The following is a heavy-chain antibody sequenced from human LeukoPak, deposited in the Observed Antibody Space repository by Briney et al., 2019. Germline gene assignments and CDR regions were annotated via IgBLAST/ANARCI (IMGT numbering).Heavy chain of an antibody. V-gene: IGHV3-66*01. CDR1: GFTVSSNY. D-gene: IGHD2-2*01. J-gene: IGHJ6*02. CDR2: IYSGGST. CDR3: ARKPEGYCSSTSCYVADYYYGMDV. Sequence: TGGSLRLSCAASGFTVSSNYMSWVRQAPGKGLEWASVIYSGGSTYYADSVKGRFTISRDNSKNTLYLQMNSLRTEDTAVYYCARKPEGYCSSTSCYVADYYYGMDVWGQGTTVTVSS.